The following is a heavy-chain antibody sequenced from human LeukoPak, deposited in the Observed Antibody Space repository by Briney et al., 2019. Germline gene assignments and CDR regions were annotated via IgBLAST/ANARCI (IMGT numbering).Heavy chain of an antibody. CDR2: ISRSGGST. CDR3: AKDPAPMVRGVISGDFDY. V-gene: IGHV3-23*01. J-gene: IGHJ4*02. CDR1: GFTCSSYA. Sequence: QTGGPLRLSCAASGFTCSSYARSWVRQAPGKGLEWVSAISRSGGSTYYADSVKGRFTISRDNSKNTLYLQMNSLRAEDTAVYYCAKDPAPMVRGVISGDFDYWGQGTLVTVSS. D-gene: IGHD3-10*01.